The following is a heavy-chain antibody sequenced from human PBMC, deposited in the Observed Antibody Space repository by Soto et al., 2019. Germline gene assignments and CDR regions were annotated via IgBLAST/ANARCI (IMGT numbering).Heavy chain of an antibody. CDR2: MYPGDSDT. V-gene: IGHV5-51*01. J-gene: IGHJ4*01. CDR3: EPIPRDCNKTMCYYDEH. D-gene: IGHD3-16*01. Sequence: PGESLKSSFRGSGYDFNTNWFGWVRQLPGKVLELVGIMYPGDSDTRYNPSLQGHVTLSADLTVSTAFLQWRSLKTSETGMYFCEPIPRDCNKTMCYYDEHWGHGTQVNLSS. CDR1: GYDFNTNW.